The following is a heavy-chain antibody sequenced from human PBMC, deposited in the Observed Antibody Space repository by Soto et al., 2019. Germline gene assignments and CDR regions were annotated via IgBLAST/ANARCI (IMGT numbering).Heavy chain of an antibody. D-gene: IGHD3-3*01. CDR2: INHSGST. CDR1: GGSFSGYY. V-gene: IGHV4-34*01. CDR3: ARVPKGYYDFWSGYYTDYYYGMDV. Sequence: SETLSLTCAVYGGSFSGYYWSWIRQPPGKGLEWIGEINHSGSTNYNPSLKSRVTISVDTSKNQFSLKLSSVTAADTAVYYCARVPKGYYDFWSGYYTDYYYGMDVWGQGTTVTVS. J-gene: IGHJ6*02.